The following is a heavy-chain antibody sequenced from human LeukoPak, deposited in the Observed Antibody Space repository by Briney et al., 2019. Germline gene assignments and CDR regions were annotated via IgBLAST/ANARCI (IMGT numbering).Heavy chain of an antibody. D-gene: IGHD6-13*01. V-gene: IGHV4-4*02. J-gene: IGHJ4*02. Sequence: SGTLSLTCAVSGGSISSSNWWSWVRQPPGKGLEWIGEIYHSGSTNYNPSLKSRVTISVDKSKNQFSLKLSSVTAADTAVYYCARDSGIAAAGRKISQSGFDYWGQGTLVTVSS. CDR3: ARDSGIAAAGRKISQSGFDY. CDR1: GGSISSSNW. CDR2: IYHSGST.